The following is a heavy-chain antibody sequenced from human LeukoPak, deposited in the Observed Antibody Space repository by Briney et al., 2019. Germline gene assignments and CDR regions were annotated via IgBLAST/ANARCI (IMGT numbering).Heavy chain of an antibody. CDR1: GGSISSYY. Sequence: PSETLSLTCTVSGGSISSYYWSWVRQPPGKGLEWIGYIYYSGSTNYNPSLKSRVTISVDTSKNQCSLKLSSVTAADTAVYYCARVDVSVYYFDYWGQGTLVTVSS. V-gene: IGHV4-59*08. CDR2: IYYSGST. D-gene: IGHD2-8*01. J-gene: IGHJ4*02. CDR3: ARVDVSVYYFDY.